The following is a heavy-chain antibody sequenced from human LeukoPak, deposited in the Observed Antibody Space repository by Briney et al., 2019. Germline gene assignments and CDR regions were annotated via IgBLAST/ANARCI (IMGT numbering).Heavy chain of an antibody. CDR3: AKATLGYSYGYSDY. V-gene: IGHV3-23*01. CDR1: GFTFSSYA. Sequence: HPGGSLRLSCAASGFTFSSYAMSWVRQAPGKGLEWVSAISGSGGSTYYADSVKGRFTISRDNSKNTLYLQMNSLRAEDTAVYYRAKATLGYSYGYSDYWGQGTLVTVSS. CDR2: ISGSGGST. D-gene: IGHD5-18*01. J-gene: IGHJ4*02.